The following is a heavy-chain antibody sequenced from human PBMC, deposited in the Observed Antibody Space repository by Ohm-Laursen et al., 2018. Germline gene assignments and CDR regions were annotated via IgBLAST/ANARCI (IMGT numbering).Heavy chain of an antibody. Sequence: TLPLTCTVSGGSISNYFWSWIRQPPGKGLEWIGYIYSSGSTTYNPSLKSRLTISVDTSKTQFSLKLSSVTAADTAVYYCGGGSGNTGRFHFWSQGTLVTVSS. J-gene: IGHJ4*02. CDR2: IYSSGST. D-gene: IGHD3-16*01. V-gene: IGHV4-59*01. CDR3: GGGSGNTGRFHF. CDR1: GGSISNYF.